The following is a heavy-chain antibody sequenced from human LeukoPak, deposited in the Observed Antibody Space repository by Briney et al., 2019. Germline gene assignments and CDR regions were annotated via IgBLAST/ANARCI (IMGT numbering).Heavy chain of an antibody. CDR2: ISYDGSNK. Sequence: GGSLRLSCAASGFTFSSYAMHWVRQAPGKGLEWVAVISYDGSNKYYADSVKGRFTISRDNSKNTLYLQMNSLRAEDTAVYYCARDGPLDCMDVWGKGTTVTVSS. CDR3: ARDGPLDCMDV. V-gene: IGHV3-30*04. CDR1: GFTFSSYA. J-gene: IGHJ6*03.